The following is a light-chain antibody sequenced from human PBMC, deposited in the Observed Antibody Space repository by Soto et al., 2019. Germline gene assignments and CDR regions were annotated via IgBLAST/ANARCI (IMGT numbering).Light chain of an antibody. V-gene: IGKV1-5*01. CDR3: QQYKSHST. J-gene: IGKJ1*01. CDR2: DAS. CDR1: QSIRSW. Sequence: DIQMTQSPSTLSASVGDRVTISCRASQSIRSWLACYQQKPGKAPKLLISDASTLESGVPSRFSGSGSGTDLTLTISNLQADDFATYYCQQYKSHSTFGQGTKVDIK.